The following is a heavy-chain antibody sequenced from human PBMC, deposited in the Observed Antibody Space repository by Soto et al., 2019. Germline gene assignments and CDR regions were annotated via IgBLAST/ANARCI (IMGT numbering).Heavy chain of an antibody. V-gene: IGHV4-59*11. J-gene: IGHJ3*02. D-gene: IGHD3-16*01. Sequence: ETLSLSCPVSGGSIFSHLWSWIRQPPGKGLEWIGYVSHSGSTTHNPSLKSRVTISLDTSQNQVSLQLRSVTAADTAVYYCAREGPLSGDAFDIWGRGTKVTVSS. CDR2: VSHSGST. CDR1: GGSIFSHL. CDR3: AREGPLSGDAFDI.